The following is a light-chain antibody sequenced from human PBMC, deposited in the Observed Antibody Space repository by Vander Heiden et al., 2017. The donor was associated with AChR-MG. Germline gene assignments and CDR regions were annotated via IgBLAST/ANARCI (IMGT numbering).Light chain of an antibody. J-gene: IGLJ3*02. V-gene: IGLV1-44*01. CDR3: STWDDSLNGPV. CDR2: ANN. Sequence: QSVLTQPPSASGNPGQRVSISCSGSGSNIRDNSVNWYQQLPGTAPKLLISANNQRPSGVPDRFSGSKSGTSASLAISGLQSEDEGDYYCSTWDDSLNGPVFGGGTKVTGL. CDR1: GSNIRDNS.